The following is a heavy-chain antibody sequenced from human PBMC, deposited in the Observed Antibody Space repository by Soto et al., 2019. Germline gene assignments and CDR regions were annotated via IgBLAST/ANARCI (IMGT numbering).Heavy chain of an antibody. D-gene: IGHD3-3*01. V-gene: IGHV1-69*13. CDR3: ARVLRFLEWLLPHEAANYYYYGMDV. J-gene: IGHJ6*02. CDR2: ITPIFGTA. Sequence: SVKVSCKASGGTFSSYAISWVRQAPGQGLEWMGGITPIFGTANYAQKFQGRVTITADESTSTAYMELSSLRSEDTAVYYCARVLRFLEWLLPHEAANYYYYGMDVWGQGTTVTVSS. CDR1: GGTFSSYA.